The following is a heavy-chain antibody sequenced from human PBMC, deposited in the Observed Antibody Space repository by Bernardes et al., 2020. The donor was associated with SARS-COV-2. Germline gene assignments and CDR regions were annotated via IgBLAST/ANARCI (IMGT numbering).Heavy chain of an antibody. CDR1: GGSISNGAYY. D-gene: IGHD3-10*01. Sequence: SETLSLTRTVSGGSISNGAYYWGWIRQHPGKGLEWIGNIYHSGTAYYNPSLESRPSISVDTSKNQFSLKLTSVTAADTAVYYCASNRRNYGSGSYPFDYWGQGTLVTVSS. J-gene: IGHJ4*02. V-gene: IGHV4-31*03. CDR3: ASNRRNYGSGSYPFDY. CDR2: IYHSGTA.